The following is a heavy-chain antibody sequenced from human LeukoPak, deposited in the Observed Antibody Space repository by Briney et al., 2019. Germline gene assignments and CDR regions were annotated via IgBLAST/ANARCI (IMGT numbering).Heavy chain of an antibody. CDR3: ARRGEAGSAFDY. CDR2: IYYSGST. CDR1: GYSISSYY. V-gene: IGHV4-59*08. D-gene: IGHD2-21*01. J-gene: IGHJ4*02. Sequence: SETLSLTCTVSGYSISSYYWSWIRQPPGKGLEWIGYIYYSGSTKYNPSLKSRVTISVDTSKNQFSLKLSSVTAADTAVYYCARRGEAGSAFDYWGQGTLVTVSS.